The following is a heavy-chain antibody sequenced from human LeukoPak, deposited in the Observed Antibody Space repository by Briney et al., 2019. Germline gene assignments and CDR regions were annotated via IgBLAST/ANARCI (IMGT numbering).Heavy chain of an antibody. V-gene: IGHV3-30*03. CDR1: GFTFSNYG. CDR3: ARDRVWFGELLYGFDP. CDR2: ISYDGSHK. J-gene: IGHJ5*02. Sequence: PGRSLRLSCAASGFTFSNYGMHWVRQAPGKGLEWVALISYDGSHKFYAASVRGRFTISRDNSENTLYVQMNSLRAEDTAVYYCARDRVWFGELLYGFDPWGQGTLVTVSS. D-gene: IGHD3-10*01.